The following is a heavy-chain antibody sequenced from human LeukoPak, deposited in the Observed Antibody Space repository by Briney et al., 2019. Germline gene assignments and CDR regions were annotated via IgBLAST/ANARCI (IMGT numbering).Heavy chain of an antibody. V-gene: IGHV1-69*04. J-gene: IGHJ4*02. CDR3: ASAFYDSSGYYPSPYYFDY. D-gene: IGHD3-22*01. Sequence: SVKVSCKASGGTFSSYAISWARQAPGQGLEWMGRIIPILGIANYAQKFQGRVTITADKSTSTAYMELSSLRSEDTAVYYCASAFYDSSGYYPSPYYFDYWGQGTLVTVSS. CDR1: GGTFSSYA. CDR2: IIPILGIA.